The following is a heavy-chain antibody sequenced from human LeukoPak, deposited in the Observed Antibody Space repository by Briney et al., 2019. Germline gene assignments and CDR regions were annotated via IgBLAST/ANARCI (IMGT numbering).Heavy chain of an antibody. J-gene: IGHJ4*02. CDR3: ARGILPYRYSNYGGGRGVIPYYFDY. CDR1: GDGLSSNSAA. Sequence: SQTLSLTCAISGDGLSSNSAARNWISQSPSRGLEWLGRTYYRSKWYNDYAVSVRSRLTINPDTSKNQFSLQLNSVTPEDTAVYDCARGILPYRYSNYGGGRGVIPYYFDYWGQGTLVTVSS. CDR2: TYYRSKWYN. D-gene: IGHD3-10*01. V-gene: IGHV6-1*01.